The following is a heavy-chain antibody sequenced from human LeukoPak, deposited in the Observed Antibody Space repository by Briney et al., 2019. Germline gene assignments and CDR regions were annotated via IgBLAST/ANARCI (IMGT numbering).Heavy chain of an antibody. CDR1: GFTFSASW. V-gene: IGHV3-7*01. J-gene: IGHJ4*02. Sequence: GGSLRLSCAASGFTFSASWMTWVRQAPGKGLEWVTNINQDGSEKYYVDSVKGRFTISRDNARNALYLQMNSLRTEDTAVYYCARGDRGFDYWGQGTPVTVSS. CDR3: ARGDRGFDY. CDR2: INQDGSEK.